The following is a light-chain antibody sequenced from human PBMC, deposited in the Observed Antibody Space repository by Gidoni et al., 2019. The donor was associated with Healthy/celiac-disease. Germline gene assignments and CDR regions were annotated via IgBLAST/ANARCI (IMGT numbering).Light chain of an antibody. CDR2: VAS. V-gene: IGKV3-20*01. CDR1: QRTSSSY. J-gene: IGKJ4*01. CDR3: QQYGSSPLT. Sequence: EIVLMQSPGTRSLSPGERATLSCRASQRTSSSYLAWYQQKPGQAPRLLIYVASSRATGIPDRFSGSGSGTEFTLTISRLEPEDFAVYYCQQYGSSPLTFXGXTKVEIK.